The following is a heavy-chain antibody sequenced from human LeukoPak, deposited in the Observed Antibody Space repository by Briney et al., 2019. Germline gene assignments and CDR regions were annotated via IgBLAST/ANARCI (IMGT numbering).Heavy chain of an antibody. J-gene: IGHJ5*02. Sequence: SVKVSCKASGGTFSSYAISWVRQAPGQGLEWMGGIIPIFGTANYAQKFQGRVTITADESTSTAYMALSSLRSEDTAVYYCAGDSTGTLVRNWFDPGGQGTLVTVSS. CDR2: IIPIFGTA. CDR1: GGTFSSYA. V-gene: IGHV1-69*13. D-gene: IGHD1-1*01. CDR3: AGDSTGTLVRNWFDP.